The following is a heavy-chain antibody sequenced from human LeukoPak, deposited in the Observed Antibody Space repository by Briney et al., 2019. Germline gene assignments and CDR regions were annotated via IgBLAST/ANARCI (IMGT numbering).Heavy chain of an antibody. CDR2: ISSSSSYI. CDR3: ASSRDSSTWKNDAFDI. D-gene: IGHD6-13*01. J-gene: IGHJ3*02. CDR1: GFTFSSYS. Sequence: GGSLRLSCAASGFTFSSYSMNWVRQAPGKGLEWVSCISSSSSYIYYADSVKGRFTISRDNARNSLYLQMNSLRAEDTAVYYCASSRDSSTWKNDAFDIWGQGTMVTVSS. V-gene: IGHV3-21*01.